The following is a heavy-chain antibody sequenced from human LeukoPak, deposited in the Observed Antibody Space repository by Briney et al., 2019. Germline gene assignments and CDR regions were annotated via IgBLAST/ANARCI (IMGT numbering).Heavy chain of an antibody. V-gene: IGHV1-8*01. J-gene: IGHJ4*02. CDR3: ARGAPGSYCSGGSCPYFDY. CDR2: MNPNSGNT. D-gene: IGHD2-15*01. CDR1: AYTFTSYD. Sequence: ASVTVSCLASAYTFTSYDINWLRQATGQGLAWMGWMNPNSGNTGYAQKFQGRVTMTRNTSISTAYMELSSLRSEDTAVYYCARGAPGSYCSGGSCPYFDYWGQGTLISVSS.